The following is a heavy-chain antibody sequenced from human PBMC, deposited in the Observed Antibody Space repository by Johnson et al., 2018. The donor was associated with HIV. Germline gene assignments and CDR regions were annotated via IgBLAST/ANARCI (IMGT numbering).Heavy chain of an antibody. CDR2: ISFDGKNK. J-gene: IGHJ4*03. V-gene: IGHV3-30*04. D-gene: IGHD5-12*01. Sequence: QVQLVESGGGVVRPGGSLRLSCAASGFTLTNYPMHWVRQAPGKGLEWVAVISFDGKNKFYADSVKGRFTISRDNSRNTLNLQMNSLRPEDTAVYYCASGDDDGFWGRGTLVTVSS. CDR1: GFTLTNYP. CDR3: ASGDDDGF.